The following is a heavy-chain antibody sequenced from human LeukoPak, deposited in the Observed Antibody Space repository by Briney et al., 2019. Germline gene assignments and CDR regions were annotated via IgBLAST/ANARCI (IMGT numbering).Heavy chain of an antibody. CDR3: ARSSGRRYGMDV. D-gene: IGHD3-10*01. Sequence: ASVKVSCKASGYTFTGYYMHWVRQAPGQGLEWMGWINPNSGGTNYAQKFQGRVTMTRDTSISTAYMELSRLRSEDTAVYYCARSSGRRYGMDVWGQGTTVTVSS. CDR1: GYTFTGYY. J-gene: IGHJ6*02. V-gene: IGHV1-2*02. CDR2: INPNSGGT.